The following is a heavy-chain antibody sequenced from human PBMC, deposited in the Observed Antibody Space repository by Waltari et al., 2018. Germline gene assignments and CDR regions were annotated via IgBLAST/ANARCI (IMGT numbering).Heavy chain of an antibody. Sequence: QVQLVQSGAEVKKPGASVKVSCKVSGYTLTELSMHWVRQAPGTGLEWMGGFDPEDGETIYAQKFQGRVTMTEDTSTDTAYMELSSLRSEDTAVYYCATEAPPRGYDFWSGQYYFDYWGQGTLVTVSS. CDR3: ATEAPPRGYDFWSGQYYFDY. D-gene: IGHD3-3*01. J-gene: IGHJ4*02. CDR2: FDPEDGET. CDR1: GYTLTELS. V-gene: IGHV1-24*01.